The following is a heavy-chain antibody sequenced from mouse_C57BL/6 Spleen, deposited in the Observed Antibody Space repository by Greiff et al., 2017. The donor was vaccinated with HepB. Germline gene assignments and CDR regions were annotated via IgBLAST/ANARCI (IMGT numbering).Heavy chain of an antibody. CDR1: GYAFSSSW. V-gene: IGHV1-82*01. J-gene: IGHJ2*01. Sequence: VQLQQSGPELVKPGASVKISCKASGYAFSSSWMNWVKQRPGKGLEWIGRIYPGDGDTNYNGTFKGKATLTADKSSSTAYMQLSSLTAEDSAVYFCARCDYGGDFDYWGQGTTLTVSS. CDR3: ARCDYGGDFDY. CDR2: IYPGDGDT. D-gene: IGHD2-4*01.